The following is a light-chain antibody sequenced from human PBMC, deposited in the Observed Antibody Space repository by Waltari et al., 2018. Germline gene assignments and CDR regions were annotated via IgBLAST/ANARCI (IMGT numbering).Light chain of an antibody. Sequence: EMVMTQTPATLSFSPGETATLSCRASQSFGGSLAWYQQRPGQTPRLLIYYTSNRATDIPARFSGSGSGTEFALTISGVQSEDVAVYYCQQYKSWPWTFGQGTKVEIK. J-gene: IGKJ1*01. CDR1: QSFGGS. CDR3: QQYKSWPWT. CDR2: YTS. V-gene: IGKV3-15*01.